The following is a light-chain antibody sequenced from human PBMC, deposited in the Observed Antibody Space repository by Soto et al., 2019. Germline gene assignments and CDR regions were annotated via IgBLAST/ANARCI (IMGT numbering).Light chain of an antibody. CDR1: QSVSGRY. J-gene: IGKJ1*01. CDR3: HQYGTPPQT. V-gene: IGKV3-20*01. CDR2: DAS. Sequence: EIVLTQSPGTLSLSPGERATLSCRASQSVSGRYLSWFQQKRGQTPRLLIYDASTRATGIPERFSGSGSGTDFTLTISRLEPEDFAVYYCHQYGTPPQTFGQGTKVEMK.